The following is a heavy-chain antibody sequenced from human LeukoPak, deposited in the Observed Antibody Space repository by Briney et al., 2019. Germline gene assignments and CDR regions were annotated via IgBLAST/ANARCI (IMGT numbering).Heavy chain of an antibody. J-gene: IGHJ4*02. Sequence: ASLKVSCKASGYTFTGYYIHWVRQAPGQGLAWMGWINPNSDDTNYAQNFQGRVTMTRDTSISTAYMELSRLRSVDTAVFYCARGGNVYCSGNTCYLPDYWGQGTLVSVFS. D-gene: IGHD2-2*01. V-gene: IGHV1-2*02. CDR1: GYTFTGYY. CDR2: INPNSDDT. CDR3: ARGGNVYCSGNTCYLPDY.